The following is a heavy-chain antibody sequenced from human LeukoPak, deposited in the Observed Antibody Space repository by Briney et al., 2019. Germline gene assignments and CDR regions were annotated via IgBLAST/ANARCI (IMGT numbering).Heavy chain of an antibody. CDR3: AKAVGYCSGGSCLRYGMDV. V-gene: IGHV3-30*18. J-gene: IGHJ6*02. CDR1: GFTFSSYG. D-gene: IGHD2-15*01. Sequence: PGRSLRLSCAASGFTFSSYGMHWVRQAPGKGLEWVAVISYVGSNKYYADSVKGRFTISRDNSKNTLYLQMNSLRAEDTAVYYCAKAVGYCSGGSCLRYGMDVWGQGTTVTVSS. CDR2: ISYVGSNK.